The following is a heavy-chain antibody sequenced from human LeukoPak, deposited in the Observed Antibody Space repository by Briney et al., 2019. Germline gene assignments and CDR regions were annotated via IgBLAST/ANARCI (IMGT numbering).Heavy chain of an antibody. V-gene: IGHV3-23*01. Sequence: GGSLRLSCVGSGFTFSSYAMSWVRQAPGKGLEWVSILGRAGDTNYADSVKGQFTISRDNSKNTVYLQMSSLRAEDTALYYCARSLKWNLVGFDYWGQGTLVTVSS. J-gene: IGHJ4*02. D-gene: IGHD1-1*01. CDR2: LGRAGDT. CDR1: GFTFSSYA. CDR3: ARSLKWNLVGFDY.